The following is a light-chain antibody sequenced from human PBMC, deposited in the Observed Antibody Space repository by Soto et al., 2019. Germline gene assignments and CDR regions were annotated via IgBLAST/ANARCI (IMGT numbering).Light chain of an antibody. J-gene: IGKJ4*01. CDR2: DVS. Sequence: EIVLTQSPATLSLSPGERATLSCRASQSVSSSLAWYQQKPGQTPRLLIYDVSNRATGIPARFSSSGSGTDLTLTVSSLEPEDFAVYYCQQRSNWPLTFGGGTQVEIK. V-gene: IGKV3-11*01. CDR3: QQRSNWPLT. CDR1: QSVSSS.